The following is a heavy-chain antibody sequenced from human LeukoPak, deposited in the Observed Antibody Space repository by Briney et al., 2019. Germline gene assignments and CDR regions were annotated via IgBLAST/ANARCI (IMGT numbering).Heavy chain of an antibody. V-gene: IGHV3-7*01. CDR1: GFSFNREW. CDR2: IRYDGGQT. CDR3: ARYNDIAVGDSFDV. J-gene: IGHJ3*01. Sequence: PGGSLRLSCAASGFSFNREWMVWVRQAPGKGLEGVATIRYDGGQTMYLDSVRGRFTISRDNARSSLYLQMNSLRVEDTAVYYCARYNDIAVGDSFDVWGQGTKVTVSS. D-gene: IGHD2-15*01.